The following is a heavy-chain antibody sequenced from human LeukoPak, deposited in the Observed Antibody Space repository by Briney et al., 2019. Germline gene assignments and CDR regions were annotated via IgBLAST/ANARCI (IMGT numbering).Heavy chain of an antibody. CDR2: IWYDGSNK. CDR1: GFTFSTYG. J-gene: IGHJ6*03. Sequence: GGSLRLSCEASGFTFSTYGMHWVRQAPGKGLEWVAVIWYDGSNKYYADSVKGRFTISRDNSKNTLYLQMNSLRAEDTAVYYCARSRKGYCSSTSCYTHYYYYYMDVWGKGTTVTVSS. D-gene: IGHD2-2*02. CDR3: ARSRKGYCSSTSCYTHYYYYYMDV. V-gene: IGHV3-33*01.